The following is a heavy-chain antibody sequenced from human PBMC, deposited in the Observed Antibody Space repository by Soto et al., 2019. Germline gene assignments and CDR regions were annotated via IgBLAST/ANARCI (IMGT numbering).Heavy chain of an antibody. Sequence: ASVKVSCKASGYTFTSYGISWVRQAPGQGLEWMGWISAYNGNTNYAQKLQGRVTMTTDTSTSTAYMELRSLRSYDTALYDCARDYGYDDILTGTSRLCGMDVWGRETAITVAS. V-gene: IGHV1-18*01. CDR3: ARDYGYDDILTGTSRLCGMDV. CDR1: GYTFTSYG. CDR2: ISAYNGNT. J-gene: IGHJ6*02. D-gene: IGHD3-9*01.